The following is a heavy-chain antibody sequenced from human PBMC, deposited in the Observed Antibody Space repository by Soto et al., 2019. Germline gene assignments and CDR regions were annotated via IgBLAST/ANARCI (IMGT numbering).Heavy chain of an antibody. D-gene: IGHD6-13*01. V-gene: IGHV4-30-2*01. J-gene: IGHJ4*02. Sequence: SETLSLTCAVSGGSISSGGYSWSWIRQPPGKGLEWIGYIYHSGSTYYNPSLKSRVTISVDRSKNQFSLKLSSVTAADTAVYYCARLVAAAGTGQFYPLDYWGQGTLVTVSS. CDR3: ARLVAAAGTGQFYPLDY. CDR1: GGSISSGGYS. CDR2: IYHSGST.